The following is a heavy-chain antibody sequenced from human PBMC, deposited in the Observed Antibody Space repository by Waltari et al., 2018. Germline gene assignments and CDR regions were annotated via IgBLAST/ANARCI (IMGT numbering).Heavy chain of an antibody. Sequence: QLQLQESGPGLVKPSGTLSLTCAVSGDSMRSDDLWNWVRQPPGKGLEWIGQVHRSGRTNYNPSVAARVTVSVDTFNKQFSLTVTSATAADTAVYYCARDRGRGLYLDSWGPGMAVTVSP. D-gene: IGHD2-15*01. V-gene: IGHV4-4*02. J-gene: IGHJ4*02. CDR3: ARDRGRGLYLDS. CDR1: GDSMRSDDL. CDR2: VHRSGRT.